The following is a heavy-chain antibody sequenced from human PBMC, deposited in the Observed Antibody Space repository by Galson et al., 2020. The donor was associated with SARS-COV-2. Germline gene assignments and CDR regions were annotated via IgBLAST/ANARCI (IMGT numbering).Heavy chain of an antibody. CDR1: GFTFKSYA. D-gene: IGHD3-10*01. V-gene: IGHV3-30*04. J-gene: IGHJ6*02. CDR3: ARAPSNYYGSGSYTQYYYYGISV. Sequence: GESLKISCVGSGFTFKSYAMHWVRQAPAKGLEWVAVISYDGSNKHYADSVKGRFTISRDNSKNTLYLQMNSLRAEDTAVYYCARAPSNYYGSGSYTQYYYYGISVWGPGATVTVSS. CDR2: ISYDGSNK.